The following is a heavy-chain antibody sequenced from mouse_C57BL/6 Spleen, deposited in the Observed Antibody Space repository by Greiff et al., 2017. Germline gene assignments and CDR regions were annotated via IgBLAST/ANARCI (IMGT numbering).Heavy chain of an antibody. CDR3: ARSDYYGSSYWYFDV. CDR2: ISNLAYSI. CDR1: GFTFSDYG. Sequence: EVQVVESGGGLVQPGGSLKLSCAASGFTFSDYGMAWVRQAPRKGPEWVAFISNLAYSIYYADTVTGRFTISRENAKNTLYLEMSSLRSEDTAMYYCARSDYYGSSYWYFDVWGTGTTVTVSS. V-gene: IGHV5-15*01. D-gene: IGHD1-1*01. J-gene: IGHJ1*03.